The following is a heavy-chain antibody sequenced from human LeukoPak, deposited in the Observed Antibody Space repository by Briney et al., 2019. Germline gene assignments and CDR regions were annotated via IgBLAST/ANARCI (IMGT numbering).Heavy chain of an antibody. CDR2: IYHSGST. D-gene: IGHD6-6*01. V-gene: IGHV4-38-2*02. Sequence: SETLSLTCTVSGYSISSGYYWGWIRQPPGKGLEWIGSIYHSGSTYYNPSLKSRVTISVDTSKNQFSLKLSSVTAADTAVYYCARGGSAARRGFDYWGQGTLVTVSS. J-gene: IGHJ4*02. CDR3: ARGGSAARRGFDY. CDR1: GYSISSGYY.